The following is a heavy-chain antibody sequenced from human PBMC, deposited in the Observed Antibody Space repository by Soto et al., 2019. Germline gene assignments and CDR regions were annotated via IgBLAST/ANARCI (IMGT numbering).Heavy chain of an antibody. CDR1: GGSFSGYY. D-gene: IGHD3-3*01. CDR2: INHSGST. CDR3: ARQTTYYDFWSGYYIGWFDP. V-gene: IGHV4-34*01. Sequence: SETLSLTCAVYGGSFSGYYWSWIRQPPGKGLEWIGEINHSGSTNYNPSLKSRVTISVDTSKNQFSLKLSSVTAADTAVYYCARQTTYYDFWSGYYIGWFDPWGQGTLVTVSS. J-gene: IGHJ5*02.